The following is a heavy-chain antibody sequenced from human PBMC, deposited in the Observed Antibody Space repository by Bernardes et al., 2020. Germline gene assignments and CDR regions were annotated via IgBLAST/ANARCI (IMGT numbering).Heavy chain of an antibody. CDR3: AKLATMVQGVINDY. D-gene: IGHD3-10*01. CDR1: GFTFSSYG. J-gene: IGHJ4*02. Sequence: GGSLRLSCAASGFTFSSYGMHWVRQAPGKGLEWVAVISYDGSNKYYADSVKGRFTISRDNSKNTLYLQMNSLRAEDTAVYYCAKLATMVQGVINDYWGQGTLVTVSS. CDR2: ISYDGSNK. V-gene: IGHV3-30*18.